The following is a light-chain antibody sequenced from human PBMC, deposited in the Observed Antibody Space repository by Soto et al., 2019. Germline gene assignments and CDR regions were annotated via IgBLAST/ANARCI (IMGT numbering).Light chain of an antibody. Sequence: EIVMTQSPGTLSLSPGEGATLSCRASRSINSNYLAWYQQKPGQAPSLLTYGASSRATDVPDRFSASGSGTDFALTISRLEPEDVAVYYCKQYISSPLTFGGGTKVEI. CDR3: KQYISSPLT. CDR2: GAS. CDR1: RSINSNY. J-gene: IGKJ4*01. V-gene: IGKV3-20*01.